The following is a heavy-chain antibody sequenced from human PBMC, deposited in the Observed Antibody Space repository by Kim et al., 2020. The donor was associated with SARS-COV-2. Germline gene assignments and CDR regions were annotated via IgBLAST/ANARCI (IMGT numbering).Heavy chain of an antibody. J-gene: IGHJ4*02. Sequence: GGSLRLSCAASGFTFSSYSMNWVRQAPGKGLEWVSSISSSSSYIYYADSVKGRFTISRDNAKNSLYLQMNSPRAEDTAVYYCASYYYYDSSGYMVPLPPFDWGQGTLVTVSS. V-gene: IGHV3-21*01. D-gene: IGHD3-22*01. CDR1: GFTFSSYS. CDR2: ISSSSSYI. CDR3: ASYYYYDSSGYMVPLPPFD.